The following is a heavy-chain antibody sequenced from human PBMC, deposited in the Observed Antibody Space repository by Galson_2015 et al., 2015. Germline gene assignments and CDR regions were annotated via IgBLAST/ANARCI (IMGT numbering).Heavy chain of an antibody. Sequence: SLRLSCAASGFTFSSYEMNWVRQAPGKGLEWVSYISRRGSAIYYADSVKGRFTISRGNAKNSLYLQMNSLRAEDTAVYYCARDPRSGWHELGFDYWGQGTLVTVSS. D-gene: IGHD6-19*01. J-gene: IGHJ4*02. CDR2: ISRRGSAI. CDR3: ARDPRSGWHELGFDY. CDR1: GFTFSSYE. V-gene: IGHV3-48*03.